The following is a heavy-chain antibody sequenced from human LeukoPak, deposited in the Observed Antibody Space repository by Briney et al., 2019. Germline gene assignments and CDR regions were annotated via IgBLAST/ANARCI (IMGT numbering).Heavy chain of an antibody. D-gene: IGHD3-10*01. CDR3: ARGLGRESYYYGSGSY. CDR2: MNPNSGNT. CDR1: GYTFTSYD. J-gene: IGHJ4*02. Sequence: ASVKVSCKASGYTFTSYDINWVRQATGQGLEWMGWMNPNSGNTGYAQKFQGRVTMTRNTSISTAYMELSSLRSEDTAVYYCARGLGRESYYYGSGSYWGQGTLVTVSS. V-gene: IGHV1-8*01.